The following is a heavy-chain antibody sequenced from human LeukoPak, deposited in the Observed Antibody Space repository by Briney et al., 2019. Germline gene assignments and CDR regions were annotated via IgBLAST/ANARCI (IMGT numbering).Heavy chain of an antibody. CDR1: GFTVSSNY. D-gene: IGHD1-26*01. CDR3: AKPRRSSGSYTRDFDY. V-gene: IGHV3-53*01. Sequence: GGSLRLSCAASGFTVSSNYMSWVRQAQGKGLEWVSVIYSGGITYYADSVKGRFTISRDNSKNTLYLQMNSLRAEDTAVYYCAKPRRSSGSYTRDFDYWGQGTLVTVSS. CDR2: IYSGGIT. J-gene: IGHJ4*02.